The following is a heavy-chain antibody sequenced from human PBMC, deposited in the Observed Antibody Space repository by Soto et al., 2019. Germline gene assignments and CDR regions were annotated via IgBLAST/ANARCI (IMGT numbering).Heavy chain of an antibody. D-gene: IGHD2-2*01. CDR3: ARLILGYCSSTSCYGSYYFDY. CDR2: INHSGST. Sequence: SETLSLTCAVYGGSFSGYYWSWIRQPPGKGLEWIGEINHSGSTNYNPSLKSRVTISVDTSKNQFSLKLSSVTAADTAVYYCARLILGYCSSTSCYGSYYFDYWGQGTLVTVS. V-gene: IGHV4-34*01. J-gene: IGHJ4*02. CDR1: GGSFSGYY.